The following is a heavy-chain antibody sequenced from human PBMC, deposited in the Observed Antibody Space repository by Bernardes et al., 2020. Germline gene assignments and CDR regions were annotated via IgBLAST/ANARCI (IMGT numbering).Heavy chain of an antibody. CDR3: TRESADILTDNYSGFDY. J-gene: IGHJ4*02. D-gene: IGHD3-9*01. Sequence: GGSLRLSCEASGFTFSDTWMNWVRQAPGKGLEWVGRIKSKSDGETTDYAAPVKGRFTLSRDDSKNTLYLQMNSLKSEDTAIYYCTRESADILTDNYSGFDYWGQGTLVTVSS. CDR2: IKSKSDGETT. CDR1: GFTFSDTW. V-gene: IGHV3-15*01.